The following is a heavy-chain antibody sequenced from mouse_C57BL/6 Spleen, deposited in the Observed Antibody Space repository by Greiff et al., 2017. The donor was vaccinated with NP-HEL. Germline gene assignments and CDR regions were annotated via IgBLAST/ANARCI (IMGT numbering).Heavy chain of an antibody. J-gene: IGHJ4*01. CDR2: ISTGSGSI. V-gene: IGHV5-17*01. CDR1: GFTFTDYG. Sequence: EVKLQESGAGLVKPGASVKLSCAASGFTFTDYGMHWVRQAPGKGLEWVAYISTGSGSIYYADTVKGRFTFSRDNAKNTLFQKMTSLRSEDTAMYYCARPDDYAMDYWGQGTSVTVSA. CDR3: ARPDDYAMDY.